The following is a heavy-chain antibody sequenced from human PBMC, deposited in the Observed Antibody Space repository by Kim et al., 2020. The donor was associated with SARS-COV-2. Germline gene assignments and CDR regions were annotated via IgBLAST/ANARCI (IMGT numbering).Heavy chain of an antibody. CDR3: ARQGADLTTVTTVDY. Sequence: PSLKSRVTISVDTSKNQFSLKLSSVTAADTAVYYCARQGADLTTVTTVDYWGQGTLVTVSS. V-gene: IGHV4-39*01. D-gene: IGHD4-17*01. J-gene: IGHJ4*02.